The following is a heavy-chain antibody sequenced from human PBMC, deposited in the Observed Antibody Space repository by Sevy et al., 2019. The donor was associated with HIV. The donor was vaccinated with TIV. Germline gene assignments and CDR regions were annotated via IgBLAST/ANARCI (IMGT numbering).Heavy chain of an antibody. D-gene: IGHD3-16*01. J-gene: IGHJ4*02. V-gene: IGHV3-30*04. CDR3: ARDWGTPPTAILYYFDF. CDR2: ISYEGSNE. Sequence: GGSLRLSCAASTFTFGHYAMHWVRQAPGKGLQWVAGISYEGSNEYYTDSVKRRFTISRDNSKNTLNLEMNNLRVEDTALYYCARDWGTPPTAILYYFDFWGQGIPVTVSS. CDR1: TFTFGHYA.